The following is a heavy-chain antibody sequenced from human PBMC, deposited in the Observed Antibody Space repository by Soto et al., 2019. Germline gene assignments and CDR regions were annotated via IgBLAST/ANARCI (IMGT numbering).Heavy chain of an antibody. Sequence: GGSLRLSCAASGFTFSSYSMNWVRQAPGKGLEWVSYISSSSSTIYYADSVKGRFTISRDNAKNSLYLQMNSLRDEDTAVYYCARNYCSGGGCYLDAFDIWGQGTMVTV. CDR2: ISSSSSTI. J-gene: IGHJ3*02. D-gene: IGHD2-15*01. V-gene: IGHV3-48*02. CDR1: GFTFSSYS. CDR3: ARNYCSGGGCYLDAFDI.